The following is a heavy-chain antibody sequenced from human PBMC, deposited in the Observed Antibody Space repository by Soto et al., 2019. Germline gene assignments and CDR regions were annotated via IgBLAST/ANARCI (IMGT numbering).Heavy chain of an antibody. D-gene: IGHD6-19*01. J-gene: IGHJ4*02. CDR3: ARNSGWPRFDS. Sequence: QITLMESGPTLVKPTQTLTLTCSFSGFSLTTTGLAVGWIRQPPGKALEWLALIYWDDDKRYSPSLKSRLTITRDTSKNQVVLTMPNMDPVDTATYYCARNSGWPRFDSWGQGTLVTVSS. CDR2: IYWDDDK. CDR1: GFSLTTTGLA. V-gene: IGHV2-5*02.